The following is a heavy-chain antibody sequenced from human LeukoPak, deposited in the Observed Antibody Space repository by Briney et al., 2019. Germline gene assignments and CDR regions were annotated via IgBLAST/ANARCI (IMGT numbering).Heavy chain of an antibody. CDR3: AREPDHYDILTGYIRGTFDY. CDR2: INPNSGGT. V-gene: IGHV1-2*02. D-gene: IGHD3-9*01. CDR1: GYTFTRYY. J-gene: IGHJ4*02. Sequence: ASVKVSCKASGYTFTRYYMHWVRQAPGQGLEWMGWINPNSGGTNYAQKFQGRVTMTGDTSISTAYMELSRLRSDDTAVYYCAREPDHYDILTGYIRGTFDYWGQGTLVTVSS.